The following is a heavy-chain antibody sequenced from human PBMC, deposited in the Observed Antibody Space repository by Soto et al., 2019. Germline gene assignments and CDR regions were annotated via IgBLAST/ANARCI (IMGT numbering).Heavy chain of an antibody. CDR1: GFAFNDFA. V-gene: IGHV3-23*01. J-gene: IGHJ4*02. CDR3: AKGASHAPFEK. CDR2: ISGSGDKT. Sequence: EVHLLESGGDLVLPGGSLRLSCAASGFAFNDFAMNWVRQAPGKGPEWLSTISGSGDKTFHSDSVKGRFNISRDNSNNKMFLQMNSLRAEDTAIYYRAKGASHAPFEKWGRGTLVTVSS.